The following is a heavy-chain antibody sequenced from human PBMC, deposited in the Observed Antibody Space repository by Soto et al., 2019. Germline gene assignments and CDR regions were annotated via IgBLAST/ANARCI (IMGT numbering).Heavy chain of an antibody. CDR1: GSSISSSGYY. CDR2: IYYSGST. V-gene: IGHV4-61*05. J-gene: IGHJ6*02. Sequence: PSETLSLTCTVSGSSISSSGYYWGWIRQPPGRGLEWIGNIYYSGSTNYNPSLKSRVTISVDTSKNQFSLKLSSVTAADTAVYYCARRDYYYGMDVWGQGTTVTVSS. CDR3: ARRDYYYGMDV.